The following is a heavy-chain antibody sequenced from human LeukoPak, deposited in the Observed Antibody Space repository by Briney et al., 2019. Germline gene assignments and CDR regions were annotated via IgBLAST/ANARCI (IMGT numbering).Heavy chain of an antibody. V-gene: IGHV5-51*01. J-gene: IGHJ4*02. D-gene: IGHD2-21*02. CDR3: ARRGDSDFRID. Sequence: GESLKISCKGPRHSFHSQWIRWVRQMPGKGLEWMGIIYPDDSDTRYSASFQGQVTISADKSISTAYLQWNSLEASDSAIYYCARRGDSDFRIDWGQGTLVTVSS. CDR1: RHSFHSQW. CDR2: IYPDDSDT.